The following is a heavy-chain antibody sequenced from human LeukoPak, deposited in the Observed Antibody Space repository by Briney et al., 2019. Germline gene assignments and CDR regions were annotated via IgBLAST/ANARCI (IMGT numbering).Heavy chain of an antibody. CDR3: AKGQDTRWIQLWGPHYYYMDV. V-gene: IGHV4-59*01. CDR2: IYYSGST. CDR1: GGSISSYY. D-gene: IGHD5-18*01. J-gene: IGHJ6*03. Sequence: SETLSLTCTVSGGSISSYYWSWIRQPPGKGLGWIGYIYYSGSTNYNPSLKSRVTISVDTSKNQFSLKLSSVTAADTAVYYCAKGQDTRWIQLWGPHYYYMDVWGKGTTVTISS.